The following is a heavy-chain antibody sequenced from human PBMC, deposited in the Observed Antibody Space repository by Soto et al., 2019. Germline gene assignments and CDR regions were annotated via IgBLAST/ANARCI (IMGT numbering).Heavy chain of an antibody. V-gene: IGHV1-2*02. J-gene: IGHJ4*02. CDR3: PRVRYGDFSFQY. Sequence: QVHLVQSGAEVRKPGASVKVSRKASGYTFTTFHLHWVRLAPGQGIEWMGWINPDTGDSEYGQKFQCRVTLTRDTSMTTSYMELSSLTSDDTAIYFCPRVRYGDFSFQYWGQGTPVSVSS. CDR2: INPDTGDS. CDR1: GYTFTTFH. D-gene: IGHD4-17*01.